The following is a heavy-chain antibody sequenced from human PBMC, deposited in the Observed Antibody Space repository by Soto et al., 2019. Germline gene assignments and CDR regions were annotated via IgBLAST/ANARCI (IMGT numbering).Heavy chain of an antibody. J-gene: IGHJ4*02. CDR3: ARGRGYSIPFDY. Sequence: ASVKVSCKASGYTFTSYDINWVRQATGQGLEWMGWMNPNSGNTGYAQKFQGRATMTRNTSISTAYMELSSLRSEDTAVYYCARGRGYSIPFDYWGQGTLVTVSS. D-gene: IGHD4-4*01. CDR1: GYTFTSYD. CDR2: MNPNSGNT. V-gene: IGHV1-8*01.